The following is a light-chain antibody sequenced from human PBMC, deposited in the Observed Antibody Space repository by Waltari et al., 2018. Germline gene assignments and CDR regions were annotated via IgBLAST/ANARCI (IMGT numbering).Light chain of an antibody. J-gene: IGKJ3*01. CDR1: QDISNY. CDR3: QKYDNLPFT. V-gene: IGKV1-33*01. CDR2: PAS. Sequence: DIQMSQSPSSLAASVANRVTITRQASQDISNYLNWYQQKPGKPPKLLIYPASNLGTVVPSRFSGSGSGTDSTYTISSLQPEDIATYYCQKYDNLPFTFGPGTKVDI.